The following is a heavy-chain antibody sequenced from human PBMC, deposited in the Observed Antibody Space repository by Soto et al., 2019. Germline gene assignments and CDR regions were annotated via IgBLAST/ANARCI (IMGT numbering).Heavy chain of an antibody. D-gene: IGHD5-18*01. CDR2: ISSSSSYI. Sequence: EVQLVESGGGLVKPGGSLRLSCAASGFTFSSYSMNWVRQAPGKGLEWVSSISSSSSYIYYADSVKGRFTISRDNAKNSLYLQMNSLRAEDTAVYYCAREDPYSYGQRAFDYWGQGTLVTVS. CDR3: AREDPYSYGQRAFDY. CDR1: GFTFSSYS. V-gene: IGHV3-21*01. J-gene: IGHJ4*02.